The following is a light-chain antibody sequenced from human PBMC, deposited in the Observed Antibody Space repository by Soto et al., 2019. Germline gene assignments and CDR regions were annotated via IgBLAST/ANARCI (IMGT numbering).Light chain of an antibody. CDR3: QSYDSGLGGYVI. Sequence: QSVLTQPASVSGSPGQSITISCTGTSSDVGGYNYVSWYQQHPGKAPKLMIYEVSNRPSGVPDRFSGSKSGTSASLAITGLQAEDEADYYCQSYDSGLGGYVIFGGGTKLTVL. J-gene: IGLJ2*01. V-gene: IGLV2-14*01. CDR2: EVS. CDR1: SSDVGGYNY.